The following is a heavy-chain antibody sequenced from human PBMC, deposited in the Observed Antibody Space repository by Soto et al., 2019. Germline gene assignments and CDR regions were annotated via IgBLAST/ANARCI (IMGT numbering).Heavy chain of an antibody. J-gene: IGHJ4*02. CDR1: GGTFYTYT. V-gene: IGHV1-69*13. CDR3: ARIPRYSFPTSDDLDS. Sequence: ASVKVSCKASGGTFYTYTFSCVRQAPGQGLEWMGSITPIYPTTNYAEKFQGRLTVTADGSTNTAYMELNSLTSEDTAVYYCARIPRYSFPTSDDLDSWGQGTLVTVSS. CDR2: ITPIYPTT. D-gene: IGHD5-18*01.